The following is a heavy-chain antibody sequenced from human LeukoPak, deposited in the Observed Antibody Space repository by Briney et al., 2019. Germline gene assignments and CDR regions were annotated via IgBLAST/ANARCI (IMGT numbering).Heavy chain of an antibody. V-gene: IGHV4-59*01. CDR1: GGSISSYY. CDR3: ARSPAQLLWFGEDWFDP. Sequence: SQTLSLTCTVSGGSISSYYWGWIRQPPGKGLEWIGYIYYSGSTNYNPSLKSRVTISVDTSKNQFSLKLSSVTAADTAVYYCARSPAQLLWFGEDWFDPWGQGTLVTVSS. J-gene: IGHJ5*02. D-gene: IGHD3-10*01. CDR2: IYYSGST.